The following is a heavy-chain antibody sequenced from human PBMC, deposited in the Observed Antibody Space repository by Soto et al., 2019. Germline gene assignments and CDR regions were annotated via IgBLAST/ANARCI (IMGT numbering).Heavy chain of an antibody. V-gene: IGHV4-59*01. D-gene: IGHD3-10*01. CDR2: IYYSGST. Sequence: PSETLSLTCTVSGGSISSYYWSWIRQPPGKGLEWIGYIYYSGSTNYNPSLKSRVTISVDTSKNQFSLKLSSVIAADTAVYYCARVGSGSYYNGPTRSYYFDYWGQGTLVTVSS. CDR3: ARVGSGSYYNGPTRSYYFDY. CDR1: GGSISSYY. J-gene: IGHJ4*02.